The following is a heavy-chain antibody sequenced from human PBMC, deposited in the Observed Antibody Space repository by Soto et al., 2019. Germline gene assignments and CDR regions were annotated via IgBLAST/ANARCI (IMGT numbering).Heavy chain of an antibody. CDR2: ISSSSSYI. CDR3: AREGAIKYSSSYYYYGMDI. CDR1: GFTFSSYS. Sequence: GGSLRLSCAASGFTFSSYSMNWVRQAPGKGLEWVSSISSSSSYIYYADSVKGRFTIYRDNAKNSLYLQMNSLTAEDAALYYCAREGAIKYSSSYYYYGMDIWGQGTTVTVSS. D-gene: IGHD6-6*01. J-gene: IGHJ6*02. V-gene: IGHV3-21*01.